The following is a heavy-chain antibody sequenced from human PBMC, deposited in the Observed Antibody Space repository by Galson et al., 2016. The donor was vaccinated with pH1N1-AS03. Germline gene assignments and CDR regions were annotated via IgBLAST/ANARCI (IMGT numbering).Heavy chain of an antibody. Sequence: CAISGDSVSSHSAAWNWIRLSPSRGLEWLGRTYYRSRWKNDYAVSVKSRIIINPDTSKNQFSLQLNSVTPEDTAVYFCTRVNHLARGMDVWGQGTTVIVSS. J-gene: IGHJ6*02. CDR2: TYYRSRWKN. CDR1: GDSVSSHSAA. CDR3: TRVNHLARGMDV. V-gene: IGHV6-1*01.